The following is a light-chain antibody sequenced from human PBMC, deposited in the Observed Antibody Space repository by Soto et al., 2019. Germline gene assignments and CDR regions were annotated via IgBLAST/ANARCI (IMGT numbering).Light chain of an antibody. Sequence: QSVLTQPPSASGTPGQRVTISCTGSSSNIGSHTVNWYQQLPGTAPKLLVYSNNQRPSGVPDRLSGSKSGTSASLAISGLQSQDEADYYCAAWDDSLNGPVFGGGTKLTVL. J-gene: IGLJ2*01. V-gene: IGLV1-44*01. CDR1: SSNIGSHT. CDR3: AAWDDSLNGPV. CDR2: SNN.